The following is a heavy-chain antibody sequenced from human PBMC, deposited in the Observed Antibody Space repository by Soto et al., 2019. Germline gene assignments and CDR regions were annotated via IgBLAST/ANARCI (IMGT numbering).Heavy chain of an antibody. CDR3: ARHPYSDSSGYSWYFDY. Sequence: PSETLSLTCTVSGGSISSYYWSWIRQPPGKGLEWIGYVHDSWGSHYNPSLKSRVTVSVDTSKNQFSLKLSSVTAADTAVYYCARHPYSDSSGYSWYFDYWGQGTLVTVSS. V-gene: IGHV4-59*08. CDR2: VHDSWGS. CDR1: GGSISSYY. J-gene: IGHJ4*02. D-gene: IGHD3-22*01.